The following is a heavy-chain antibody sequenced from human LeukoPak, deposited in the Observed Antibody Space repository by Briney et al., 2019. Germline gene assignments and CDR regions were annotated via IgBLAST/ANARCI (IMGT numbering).Heavy chain of an antibody. CDR1: GGSISSYY. D-gene: IGHD6-13*01. V-gene: IGHV4-59*01. CDR3: ARVGLTAAAATGDYYFDY. J-gene: IGHJ4*02. CDR2: IYYSGST. Sequence: SETLSLTCTVSGGSISSYYWSWIRQPPGKGLEWIGYIYYSGSTNYNPSLKSRVTISVDTSKNQFSLKLGSVTAADTAVYYCARVGLTAAAATGDYYFDYWGQGTLVAVSS.